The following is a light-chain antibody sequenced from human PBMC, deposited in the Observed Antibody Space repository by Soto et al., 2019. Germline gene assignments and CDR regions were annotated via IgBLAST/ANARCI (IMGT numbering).Light chain of an antibody. Sequence: DIQMTQSPSTLSASVGDRVTITCRASQSISSWLAWYQQKPGKAPKLLIYGASTLEGGVPSRFSGSGSGTEFTLTISSLQPEDFATYYCLQHNTFPWTFGQGTKVDIK. J-gene: IGKJ1*01. V-gene: IGKV1-5*01. CDR2: GAS. CDR3: LQHNTFPWT. CDR1: QSISSW.